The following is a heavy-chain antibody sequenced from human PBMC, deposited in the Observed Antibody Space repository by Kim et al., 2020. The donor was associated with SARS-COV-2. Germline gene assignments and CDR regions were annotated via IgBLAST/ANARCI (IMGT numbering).Heavy chain of an antibody. Sequence: TKYSQKFQGRITSSRETSANTAYMELRSLTTKDTAFYYCVRDKNPTVYDYWGQGTLVTVSS. CDR2: T. J-gene: IGHJ4*02. D-gene: IGHD4-4*01. CDR3: VRDKNPTVYDY. V-gene: IGHV1-3*01.